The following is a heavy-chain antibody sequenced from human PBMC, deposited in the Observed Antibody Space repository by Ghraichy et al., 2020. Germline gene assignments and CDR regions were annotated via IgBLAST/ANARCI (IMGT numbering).Heavy chain of an antibody. CDR1: GGSITNYY. Sequence: SETLSLTCTVSGGSITNYYWSWIRQPAGKGLEWIGRMYSCGSTNYNPSLKSRVTMSVDTSKNQFSLKLSSVTAADTAVYYCARDSGSSNYSAYWYFDLWGRGTLVTVSS. CDR3: ARDSGSSNYSAYWYFDL. J-gene: IGHJ2*01. D-gene: IGHD2-2*01. CDR2: MYSCGST. V-gene: IGHV4-4*07.